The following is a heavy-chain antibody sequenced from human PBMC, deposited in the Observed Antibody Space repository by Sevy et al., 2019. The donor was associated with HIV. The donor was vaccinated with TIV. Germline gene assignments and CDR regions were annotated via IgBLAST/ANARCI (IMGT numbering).Heavy chain of an antibody. D-gene: IGHD6-13*01. CDR2: IRYDGSNK. Sequence: GGSLRLSCAASGFTFSSYGMHWVRQAPGKGLEWVAFIRYDGSNKYYADSVKGRFTISRDNSKNTLYLQMNSLRAEDTAVDYCAKDPSTYSSSWYRYYYYYYGMDVWGQGTTVTVSS. V-gene: IGHV3-30*02. CDR3: AKDPSTYSSSWYRYYYYYYGMDV. CDR1: GFTFSSYG. J-gene: IGHJ6*02.